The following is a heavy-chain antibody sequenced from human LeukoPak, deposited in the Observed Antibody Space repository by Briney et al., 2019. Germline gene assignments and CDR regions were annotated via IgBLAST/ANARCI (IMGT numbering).Heavy chain of an antibody. CDR2: ISGSGGRT. CDR1: GFTFSSYA. D-gene: IGHD3-10*01. V-gene: IGHV3-23*01. Sequence: PGGGLRLSCAASGFTFSSYAMSWVRQAPGKGLEWVSAISGSGGRTYYTDSVKGRFTISRDNSKNTLYLQVNRLRAEDTAVFYCARDIQGTFNYWGQGTLVSVSS. CDR3: ARDIQGTFNY. J-gene: IGHJ4*02.